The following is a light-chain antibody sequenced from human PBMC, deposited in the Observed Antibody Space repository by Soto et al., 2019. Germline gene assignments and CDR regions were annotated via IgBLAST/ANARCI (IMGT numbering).Light chain of an antibody. CDR3: QQCYSTPPT. CDR2: WAS. J-gene: IGKJ5*01. V-gene: IGKV4-1*01. CDR1: QSVLYSSNNKNY. Sequence: DIVMTQSPDSLAVSLGERATINCKSSQSVLYSSNNKNYLAWYQQKPGQPPKLLIYWASTRESGVPDRFSGSGSGTDFTLTISSLHAEDVAVYYCQQCYSTPPTFGQGTRLEIK.